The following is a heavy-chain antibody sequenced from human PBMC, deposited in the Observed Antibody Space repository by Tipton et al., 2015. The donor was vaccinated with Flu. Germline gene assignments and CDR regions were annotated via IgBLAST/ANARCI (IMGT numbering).Heavy chain of an antibody. J-gene: IGHJ3*02. Sequence: SLRLSCAASGFIFRSYEMHWVRQAPGKGLEWVAVISSDGGSQYYADSVQGRFIISRDNSKNTLYLRVDSLRAEDTAVYYCARGKDCSSTTCFNAFDIWGLGTLVTVSS. CDR3: ARGKDCSSTTCFNAFDI. D-gene: IGHD2-2*01. CDR2: ISSDGGSQ. CDR1: GFIFRSYE. V-gene: IGHV3-30-3*01.